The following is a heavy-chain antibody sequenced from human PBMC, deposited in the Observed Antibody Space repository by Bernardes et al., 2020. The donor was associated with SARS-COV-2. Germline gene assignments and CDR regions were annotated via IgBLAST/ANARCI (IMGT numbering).Heavy chain of an antibody. CDR3: ARDRITTRTYYGMDV. J-gene: IGHJ6*02. D-gene: IGHD1-20*01. V-gene: IGHV1-2*02. Sequence: ASVKVSCKASGYTFTGYYMHWVRQAPGQGLEWMGWINPNSGGTNYAQKFQGRVTMTRDTSISTAYMELSRLRSDDTAVYYCARDRITTRTYYGMDVCGQGTTVIVSS. CDR2: INPNSGGT. CDR1: GYTFTGYY.